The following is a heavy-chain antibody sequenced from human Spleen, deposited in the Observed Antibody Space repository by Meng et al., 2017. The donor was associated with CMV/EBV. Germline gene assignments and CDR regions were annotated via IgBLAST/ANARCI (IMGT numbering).Heavy chain of an antibody. J-gene: IGHJ4*02. CDR1: GGSISSSSYY. Sequence: SETLSLTCTVSGGSISSSSYYWGWIRQPPGKGLEWIGSIYYSGSTYYNPSLKSRVTISVDTSKNQFSLKLSSVTAADTAVYYCARGLHSGYDYGGYYFDYWGQGRLVTVSS. CDR3: ARGLHSGYDYGGYYFDY. CDR2: IYYSGST. D-gene: IGHD5-12*01. V-gene: IGHV4-39*07.